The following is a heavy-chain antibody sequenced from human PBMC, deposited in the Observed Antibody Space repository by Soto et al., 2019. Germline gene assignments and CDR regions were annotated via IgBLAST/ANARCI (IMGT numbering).Heavy chain of an antibody. D-gene: IGHD3-3*01. CDR2: INHSGST. Sequence: SETLSLTCAVYGGSFSGYYWSWIRQPPGKGLEWIGEINHSGSTNYNPSLKSRVTISVDTSKNQFSLKLSSVTAADTAVYYCARGPGRWSGYYIPYYYYGMDVWGQGTTVTVSS. J-gene: IGHJ6*02. CDR1: GGSFSGYY. CDR3: ARGPGRWSGYYIPYYYYGMDV. V-gene: IGHV4-34*01.